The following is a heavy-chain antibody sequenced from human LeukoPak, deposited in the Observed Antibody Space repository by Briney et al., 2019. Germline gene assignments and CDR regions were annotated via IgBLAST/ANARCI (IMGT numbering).Heavy chain of an antibody. CDR3: ARGLIRQSAFDI. CDR2: IYYSGST. D-gene: IGHD2-8*01. J-gene: IGHJ3*02. Sequence: SETLSLTCTVSGGSISSYYWSWIRQPPGKGLGWIAYIYYSGSTTYNPSLKSRVTISIDTSKNQFSLKLNSVTAADTAVYYCARGLIRQSAFDIWGQGTMVTVSS. CDR1: GGSISSYY. V-gene: IGHV4-59*01.